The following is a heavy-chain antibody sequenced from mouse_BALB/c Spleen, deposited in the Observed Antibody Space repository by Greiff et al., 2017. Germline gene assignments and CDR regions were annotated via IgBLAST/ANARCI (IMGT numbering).Heavy chain of an antibody. CDR1: GFTFSDYY. CDR2: ISDGGSYT. D-gene: IGHD2-4*01. CDR3: ARDPSMIPTWRLAMDY. J-gene: IGHJ4*01. V-gene: IGHV5-4*02. Sequence: EVQGVESGGGLVKPGGSLKLSCAASGFTFSDYYMYWVRQTPEKRLEWVATISDGGSYTYYPDSVKGRFTISRDNAKNNLYLQMSSLKSEDTAMYYCARDPSMIPTWRLAMDYWGQGTSVTVSS.